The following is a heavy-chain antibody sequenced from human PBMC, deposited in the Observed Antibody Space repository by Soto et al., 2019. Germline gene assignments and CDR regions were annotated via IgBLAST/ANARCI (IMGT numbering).Heavy chain of an antibody. CDR1: GDRFTDYY. CDR2: INPNSGVT. J-gene: IGHJ6*03. D-gene: IGHD5-12*01. Sequence: QVQLVQSGAEVKEPGASVTVSCRASGDRFTDYYMHWVRQAPGQGLEWMGWINPNSGVTKYAQKFQGWVTMTRDPSIRTVDMQLSRLRFDATSIYYCARESGGATATLDYYYFDMDVWGTGTTVTVSS. V-gene: IGHV1-2*04. CDR3: ARESGGATATLDYYYFDMDV.